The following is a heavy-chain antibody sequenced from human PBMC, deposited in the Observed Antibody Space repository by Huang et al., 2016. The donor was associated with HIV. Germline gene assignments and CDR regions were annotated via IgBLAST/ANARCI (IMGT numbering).Heavy chain of an antibody. CDR1: GYNFDSYW. D-gene: IGHD3-10*01. J-gene: IGHJ4*02. CDR2: IYRGDPDK. Sequence: EVHLVQSGAEVKEPGESLKISCQSSGYNFDSYWIGWVRQMPGKGLEGLGVIYRGDPDKRYDPSFQGQVTISADQSINTAYRQVSSLKASDTAIYFCARQGLWLPPTDPFDYWGQGTPVTVSA. CDR3: ARQGLWLPPTDPFDY. V-gene: IGHV5-51*01.